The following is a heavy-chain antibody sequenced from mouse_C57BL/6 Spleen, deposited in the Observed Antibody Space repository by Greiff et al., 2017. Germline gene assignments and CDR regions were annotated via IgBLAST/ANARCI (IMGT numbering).Heavy chain of an antibody. J-gene: IGHJ2*01. D-gene: IGHD1-1*01. CDR3: ARSILRYYLDY. V-gene: IGHV1-19*01. CDR1: GYTFTDYY. Sequence: EVQLQQSGPVLVKPGASVKMSCKASGYTFTDYYMNWVKQSHGKSLEWIGVINPYNGGTSSNQKFKGKATLTVDKSSSTAYMELNSLTSEDSAVXYCARSILRYYLDYWGQGTTLTVSS. CDR2: INPYNGGT.